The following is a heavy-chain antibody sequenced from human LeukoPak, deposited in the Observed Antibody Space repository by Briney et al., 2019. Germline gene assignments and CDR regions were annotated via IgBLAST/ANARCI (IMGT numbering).Heavy chain of an antibody. CDR3: ARGGGLDV. V-gene: IGHV3-7*03. CDR2: INHNGNVN. D-gene: IGHD3-16*01. J-gene: IGHJ6*02. CDR1: GFTFSSYW. Sequence: GGSLRLSCAASGFTFSSYWMNWARQAPGKGLEWVASINHNGNVNYYVDSVKGRFTISRDDAKNSLYLQMSNLRAEDTAVYSCARGGGLDVWGQGATVTVSS.